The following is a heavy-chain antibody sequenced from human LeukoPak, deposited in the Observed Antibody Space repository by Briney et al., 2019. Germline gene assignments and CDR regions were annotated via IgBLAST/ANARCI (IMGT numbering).Heavy chain of an antibody. CDR3: VRARVRNYSFDAWGLYTSDWHFDL. V-gene: IGHV4-59*01. J-gene: IGHJ2*01. CDR1: GDSLRNYY. D-gene: IGHD3-10*02. Sequence: SETLSLTCTVSGDSLRNYYWSWIRQPPGQGLEWFGYIYSCGITRYNPSLNSRVTMSLDTTTHQFSLTLNSVTASDTPVYFCVRARVRNYSFDAWGLYTSDWHFDLWGRGTLVPVSS. CDR2: IYSCGIT.